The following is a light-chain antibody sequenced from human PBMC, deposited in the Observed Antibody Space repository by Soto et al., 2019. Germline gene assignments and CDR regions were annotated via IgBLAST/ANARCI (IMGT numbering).Light chain of an antibody. Sequence: DIQMTQSPSTLSASVGDRVTITCRASRSVSSWLAWYQQKPGKAPNLLIHDGSNLESGVPLRFGGSGSGTEITLTIGSLQPDDFATYGCQHYNSYSEAFGQGTKV. V-gene: IGKV1-5*03. CDR1: RSVSSW. CDR3: QHYNSYSEA. J-gene: IGKJ1*01. CDR2: DGS.